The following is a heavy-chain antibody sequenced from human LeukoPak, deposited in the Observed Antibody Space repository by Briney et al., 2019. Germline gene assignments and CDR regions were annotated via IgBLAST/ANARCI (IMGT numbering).Heavy chain of an antibody. V-gene: IGHV3-30*04. D-gene: IGHD2-15*01. Sequence: GRSLRLSCAASGFTFSSYAMHWVRQAPGKGLEWVAVISYDGSNKYYADSVKGRFTISRDNSKNTLYLQMNSLRAEDTAAYYCAREGVVVVAAKLTYYFDYWGQGTLVTVSS. CDR2: ISYDGSNK. CDR1: GFTFSSYA. CDR3: AREGVVVVAAKLTYYFDY. J-gene: IGHJ4*02.